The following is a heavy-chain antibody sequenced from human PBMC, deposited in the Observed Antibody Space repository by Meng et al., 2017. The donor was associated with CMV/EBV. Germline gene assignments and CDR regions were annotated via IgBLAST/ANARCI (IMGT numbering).Heavy chain of an antibody. Sequence: ASVKVSCKASGYTFTSYGISWVRQAPGQGLEWMGWISAYNGNTNHAQKLQGRVTMTTDTSTSTAYMELRSLRSDDTAVYYCARDWPPIVVVPAAILFRVGGPGTYYYYGMDVWGQGTTVTVSS. V-gene: IGHV1-18*01. J-gene: IGHJ6*02. CDR2: ISAYNGNT. D-gene: IGHD2-2*01. CDR3: ARDWPPIVVVPAAILFRVGGPGTYYYYGMDV. CDR1: GYTFTSYG.